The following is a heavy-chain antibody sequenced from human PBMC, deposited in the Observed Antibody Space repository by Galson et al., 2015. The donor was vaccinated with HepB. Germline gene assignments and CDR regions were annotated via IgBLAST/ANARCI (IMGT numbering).Heavy chain of an antibody. D-gene: IGHD3-3*02. CDR3: ARAELAYGRRAFDI. CDR1: GGSISSDDYY. V-gene: IGHV4-31*03. CDR2: IHNSGTT. Sequence: TLSLTCTVSGGSISSDDYYWNWIRQHPGKGLEWIGYIHNSGTTHYNPSLESRVRMSRDTSKNQFSLNLNSVTAADTAMYYCARAELAYGRRAFDIWGQGTMVTVSS. J-gene: IGHJ3*02.